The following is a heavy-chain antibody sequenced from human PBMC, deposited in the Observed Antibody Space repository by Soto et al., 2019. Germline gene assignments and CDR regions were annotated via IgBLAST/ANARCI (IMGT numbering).Heavy chain of an antibody. CDR3: ASPSDGYFPPYYHGMDV. D-gene: IGHD5-18*01. CDR1: GGTFSSYA. CDR2: IIPIFGTA. V-gene: IGHV1-69*12. J-gene: IGHJ6*02. Sequence: QVQLVQSGAEVKKPGSSVKVSCKASGGTFSSYASSWVRQAPGQGLEWMGGIIPIFGTANYAQKFQGRVTSTADXSXRXSSTKLSSRRAEDTAVYYCASPSDGYFPPYYHGMDVWGQGTTVTVSS.